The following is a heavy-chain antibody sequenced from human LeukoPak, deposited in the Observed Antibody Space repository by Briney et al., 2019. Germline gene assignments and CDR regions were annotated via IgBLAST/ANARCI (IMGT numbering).Heavy chain of an antibody. D-gene: IGHD3-22*01. CDR3: AKWQDSSGYYACVDY. V-gene: IGHV3-23*01. Sequence: PGGSLRLSCAASGFTFSSYGMSWVRQAPGKGLEWVSAISGSGGSTYYADSVKGRFTISRDNSKNTLYLRMNSLRAEDTAVYYCAKWQDSSGYYACVDYWGQGTLVTVSS. J-gene: IGHJ4*02. CDR2: ISGSGGST. CDR1: GFTFSSYG.